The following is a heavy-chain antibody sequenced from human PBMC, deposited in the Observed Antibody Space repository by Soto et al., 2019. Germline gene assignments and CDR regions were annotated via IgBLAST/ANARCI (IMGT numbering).Heavy chain of an antibody. CDR1: GGSISSYY. V-gene: IGHV4-59*01. CDR2: IYYSGST. CDR3: ARASSGWYPRDY. J-gene: IGHJ4*02. Sequence: QVQLQESGPGLVKPSETLSLTCTVSGGSISSYYWSWIRQPPGKGLEWIGYIYYSGSTNYNPSLKSRVTISVDTSKNQFSLKLSSVTAADTAVYYCARASSGWYPRDYWGQGTLVTVSS. D-gene: IGHD6-19*01.